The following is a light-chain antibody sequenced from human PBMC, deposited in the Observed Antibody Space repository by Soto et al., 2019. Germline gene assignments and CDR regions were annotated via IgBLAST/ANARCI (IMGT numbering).Light chain of an antibody. CDR1: QDISHY. J-gene: IGKJ5*01. CDR3: QQSYSSPT. V-gene: IGKV1-12*01. CDR2: GAS. Sequence: VQVTQSPSSVSASVGDRVTITCRASQDISHYLAWYQQKPGKAPKLLIYGASSLQSGVPSRFSGSGSGTDFTLTISSLQPEDSAIYFCQQSYSSPTFGQGTRLEIK.